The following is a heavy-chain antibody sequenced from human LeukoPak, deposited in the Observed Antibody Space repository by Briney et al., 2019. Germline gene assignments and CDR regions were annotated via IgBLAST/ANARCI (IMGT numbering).Heavy chain of an antibody. CDR3: ARVYYDSSGSIMPFDY. V-gene: IGHV4-34*01. CDR1: GGSFSGYY. CDR2: INHSGST. D-gene: IGHD3-22*01. J-gene: IGHJ4*02. Sequence: ETLSLTCAVYGGSFSGYYWSWIRQPPGKGLEWIGEINHSGSTNYNPSLKSRVTISVDTSKNQFSLKLSSVTAADTAVYYCARVYYDSSGSIMPFDYWGQGTLVTVSS.